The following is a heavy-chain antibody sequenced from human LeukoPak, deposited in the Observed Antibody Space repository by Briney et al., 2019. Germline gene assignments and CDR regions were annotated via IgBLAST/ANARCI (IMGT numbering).Heavy chain of an antibody. J-gene: IGHJ6*02. V-gene: IGHV4-59*01. D-gene: IGHD3-10*01. CDR1: GGSISSYY. CDR3: ARDVMVRGSHRGYYYYGMDV. Sequence: PSETLSLTCTVSGGSISSYYWSWIRQPPGKGLEWIGYIYYSGSTNYNPSLKSRVTISVDTSKNQFSLKLSSVTAADTAVYYCARDVMVRGSHRGYYYYGMDVWGQGTTVTVSS. CDR2: IYYSGST.